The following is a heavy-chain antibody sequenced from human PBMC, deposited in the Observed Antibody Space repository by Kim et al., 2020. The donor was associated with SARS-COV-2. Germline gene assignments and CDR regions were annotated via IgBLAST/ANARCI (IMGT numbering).Heavy chain of an antibody. CDR3: AKAVLSGYYYFGMDV. CDR1: GYTLTELS. D-gene: IGHD2-15*01. Sequence: ASVKVSCKVSGYTLTELSMHWVRQAPGKGLEWMGGFDPEDGETIYAQKFQGRVTRTEDTSTDTAYMELSSLRSEDTAVYYCAKAVLSGYYYFGMDVWGQGTTVTVSS. J-gene: IGHJ6*02. V-gene: IGHV1-24*01. CDR2: FDPEDGET.